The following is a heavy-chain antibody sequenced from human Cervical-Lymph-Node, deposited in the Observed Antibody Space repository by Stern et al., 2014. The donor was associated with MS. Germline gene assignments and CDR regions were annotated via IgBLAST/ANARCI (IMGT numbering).Heavy chain of an antibody. Sequence: QMQLVQPGAEVKKPGASVKVSCKASGYTFTSYGISWVRPAPGQGLEWMGWISAYNGNTNYAQKLQGRVTMTTDTSTSTAYMELRSLRSDDTAVYYCARDLITMIDGYFDYWGQGTLVTVSS. J-gene: IGHJ4*02. CDR3: ARDLITMIDGYFDY. V-gene: IGHV1-18*04. D-gene: IGHD3-22*01. CDR1: GYTFTSYG. CDR2: ISAYNGNT.